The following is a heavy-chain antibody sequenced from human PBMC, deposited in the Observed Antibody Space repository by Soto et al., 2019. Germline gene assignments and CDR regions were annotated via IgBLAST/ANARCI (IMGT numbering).Heavy chain of an antibody. Sequence: ASVKVSCKASGYTFTSYYMHWVRQAPGQGLEWMGIINPSGGSTSYAQKFQGRVTMTRDTSTSTVYMELSSLRSEDTAVYYCAIAGDSSSDSNRLKGGDYWGQGTLVTVSS. CDR3: AIAGDSSSDSNRLKGGDY. CDR1: GYTFTSYY. V-gene: IGHV1-46*03. J-gene: IGHJ4*02. D-gene: IGHD6-6*01. CDR2: INPSGGST.